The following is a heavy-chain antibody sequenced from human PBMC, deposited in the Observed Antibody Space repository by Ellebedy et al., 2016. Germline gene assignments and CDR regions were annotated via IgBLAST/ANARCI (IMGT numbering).Heavy chain of an antibody. D-gene: IGHD3-10*01. Sequence: SETLSLTCIVSGGSISRYYLSWIRQPPGRGLEWIGDIYYTGTTNYNPSLQSRVTISLDTSKNQFSLRLTSVTAADTAVYYCASIGGVSFGDRPIDYWGQGTLVTVSS. CDR3: ASIGGVSFGDRPIDY. V-gene: IGHV4-59*01. CDR2: IYYTGTT. J-gene: IGHJ4*02. CDR1: GGSISRYY.